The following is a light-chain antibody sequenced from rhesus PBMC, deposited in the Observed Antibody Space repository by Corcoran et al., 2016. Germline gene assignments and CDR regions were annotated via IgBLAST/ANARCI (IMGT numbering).Light chain of an antibody. CDR3: LQHNSYPYS. J-gene: IGKJ2*01. Sequence: DIQMTQSPSSLSASVGDTVTITCRASQGISSYLNWFQQNPGKAPKLLIYDASSLESGVPSRFSGSGAGTDFTLTIIRLQPEDFAAYYYLQHNSYPYSFGQGTKVEIK. V-gene: IGKV1-28*03. CDR2: DAS. CDR1: QGISSY.